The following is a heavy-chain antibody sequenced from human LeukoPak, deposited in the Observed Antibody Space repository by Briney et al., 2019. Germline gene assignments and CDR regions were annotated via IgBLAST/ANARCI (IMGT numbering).Heavy chain of an antibody. CDR2: INPNSGGT. CDR3: ARTVGYCSGGSCSPFDY. V-gene: IGHV1-2*02. Sequence: GASVKVSCKASGYTFTSYYMHWVRQAPGQGLEWMGWINPNSGGTNYAQKFQGRVTMTRDTSISTAYMELSRLRSDDTAVYYCARTVGYCSGGSCSPFDYWGQGTLVTVSS. D-gene: IGHD2-15*01. J-gene: IGHJ4*02. CDR1: GYTFTSYY.